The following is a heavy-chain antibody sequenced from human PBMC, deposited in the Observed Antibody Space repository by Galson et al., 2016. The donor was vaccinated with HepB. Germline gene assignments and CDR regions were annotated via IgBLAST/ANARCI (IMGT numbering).Heavy chain of an antibody. CDR2: IYYRGST. CDR3: ARGGGSLDYYFDY. D-gene: IGHD6-25*01. Sequence: TLSLTCTVSGGSINSGGHYWSWIRQLPGEGLEWIGFIYYRGSTYYKSPLKSRVNISIDTSKNQFSLNLNSVTAADTAVYYCARGGGSLDYYFDYWGQGTPVTVSS. CDR1: GGSINSGGHY. V-gene: IGHV4-31*03. J-gene: IGHJ4*02.